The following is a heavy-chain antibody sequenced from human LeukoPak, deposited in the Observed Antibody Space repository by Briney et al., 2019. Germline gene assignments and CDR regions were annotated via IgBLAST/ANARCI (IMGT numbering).Heavy chain of an antibody. CDR3: ARELLWFGEFEFGNWFDP. CDR2: IYYSGST. V-gene: IGHV4-59*01. CDR1: GGSISSYY. D-gene: IGHD3-10*01. Sequence: PSETLSLTRTVSGGSISSYYWSWIRQPPGKGLEWIGYIYYSGSTNYNPSLKSRVTISVDTSKNQFSLKLSSVTAADTAVYYCARELLWFGEFEFGNWFDPWGQGTLVTVSS. J-gene: IGHJ5*02.